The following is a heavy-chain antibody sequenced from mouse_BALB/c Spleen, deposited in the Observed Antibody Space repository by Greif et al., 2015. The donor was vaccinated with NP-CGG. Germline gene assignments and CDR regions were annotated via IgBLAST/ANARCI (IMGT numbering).Heavy chain of an antibody. J-gene: IGHJ4*01. V-gene: IGHV1-84*02. CDR2: IYPGSGNT. Sequence: VQLQQSGPERVKPGASVKISCKASGYTFTYYSINWVKQKPGQGLEWIGWIYPGSGNTKYNEKFKGKATLTVDTSSSTAYMQLSSLTSEDTTVYFCARRTGTEAMDYWGQGTSVTVSS. D-gene: IGHD4-1*01. CDR3: ARRTGTEAMDY. CDR1: GYTFTYYS.